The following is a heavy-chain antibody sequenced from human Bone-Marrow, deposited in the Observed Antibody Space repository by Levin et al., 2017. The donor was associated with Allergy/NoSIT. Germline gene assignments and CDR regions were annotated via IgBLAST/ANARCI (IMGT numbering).Heavy chain of an antibody. CDR2: ISGSGGST. Sequence: GESLKISCAASGFTFSSYAMSWVRQAPGKGLEWVPYISGSGGSTDYADSVKGRFTISRDNSKNTLYLQMNSLRGEDTAFYHCAKDRKALNGFDYWGQGTLVTVSS. V-gene: IGHV3-23*01. CDR1: GFTFSSYA. CDR3: AKDRKALNGFDY. D-gene: IGHD2-8*01. J-gene: IGHJ4*02.